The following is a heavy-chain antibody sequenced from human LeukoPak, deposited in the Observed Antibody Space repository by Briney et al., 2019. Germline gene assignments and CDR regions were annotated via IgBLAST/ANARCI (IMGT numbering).Heavy chain of an antibody. J-gene: IGHJ4*02. CDR1: GFTLSNYG. D-gene: IGHD3-10*01. Sequence: PGRSLRLSCAPSGFTLSNYGIQWVRQAPGKGLEWVAVIWYDGSKKYYADSVKGRFTISRDNSKNTLFLQMNSLTAEDSAVYFCARDRGSFTSGTSYFDYWGQGTLVTVSS. CDR3: ARDRGSFTSGTSYFDY. CDR2: IWYDGSKK. V-gene: IGHV3-33*01.